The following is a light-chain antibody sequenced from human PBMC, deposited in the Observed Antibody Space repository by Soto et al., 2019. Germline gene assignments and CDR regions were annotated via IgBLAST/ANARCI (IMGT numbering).Light chain of an antibody. CDR2: EVS. CDR1: SSDVGGYNY. J-gene: IGLJ1*01. V-gene: IGLV2-14*01. Sequence: QSALTQPASVSGSPGQSITISCTGTSSDVGGYNYVSWYQHHPGKAPKLMIYEVSNRPSGVSIRFSGSKSGNTASLTISGLQAEDEADYYCSSYTSSSTHVFGTGTKLTVL. CDR3: SSYTSSSTHV.